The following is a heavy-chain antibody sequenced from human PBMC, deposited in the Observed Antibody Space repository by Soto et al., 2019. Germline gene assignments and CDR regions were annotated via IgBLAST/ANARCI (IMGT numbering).Heavy chain of an antibody. CDR1: GFTFSSYW. Sequence: GGSLRLSCAASGFTFSSYWMNWVRQAPGKGLEWVANIKNDGSQKNYVDSVKGRFTISRDNAKNSLYLEVNSLRVEDTAMYYCVGGEGWYFDFWGRGTLVTVSS. V-gene: IGHV3-7*04. CDR2: IKNDGSQK. CDR3: VGGEGWYFDF. J-gene: IGHJ2*01.